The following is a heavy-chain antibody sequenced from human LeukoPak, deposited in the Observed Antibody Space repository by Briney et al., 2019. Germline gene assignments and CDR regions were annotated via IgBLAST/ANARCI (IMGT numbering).Heavy chain of an antibody. J-gene: IGHJ4*01. CDR1: GFTFSNSA. V-gene: IGHV3-23*01. Sequence: GGSLRLSCAASGFTFSNSAMSWVRQAPGKGLEWVSTLSGNGITTYYADSVKGRFTISRDNSKNTLYLQMNSLRAEDTAVYYSAKGIYSSGWSYFDYWGHGTLVTVSS. CDR3: AKGIYSSGWSYFDY. CDR2: LSGNGITT. D-gene: IGHD6-19*01.